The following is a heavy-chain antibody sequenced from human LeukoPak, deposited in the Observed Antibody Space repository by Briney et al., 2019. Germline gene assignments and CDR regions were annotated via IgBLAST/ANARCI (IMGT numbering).Heavy chain of an antibody. CDR1: GGTFSSYA. CDR2: IIPIFGTA. CDR3: ARGGPIAVVPAAIPPFDY. Sequence: SVKVSCKASGGTFSSYAISWVRQAPGQGLEWMGGIIPIFGTANYAQKFQGRVTITTDESTSTAYMELSSLRSEDTAVYYCARGGPIAVVPAAIPPFDYWGQGTLVTVSS. D-gene: IGHD2-2*01. J-gene: IGHJ4*02. V-gene: IGHV1-69*05.